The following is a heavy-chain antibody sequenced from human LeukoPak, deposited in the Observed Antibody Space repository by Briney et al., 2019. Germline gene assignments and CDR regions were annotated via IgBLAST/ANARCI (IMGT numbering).Heavy chain of an antibody. CDR2: ISYEGSNK. Sequence: PGRSLRLSCAASGFTFSSYGMHWVRQAPGKGLEWVAVISYEGSNKYYADSVKGRFTISRDNSKNTLYLQMNSLRAEDTAVYYCAKRALTVTTSPVDYWGQGTLVTVSS. CDR1: GFTFSSYG. V-gene: IGHV3-30*18. CDR3: AKRALTVTTSPVDY. J-gene: IGHJ4*02. D-gene: IGHD4-17*01.